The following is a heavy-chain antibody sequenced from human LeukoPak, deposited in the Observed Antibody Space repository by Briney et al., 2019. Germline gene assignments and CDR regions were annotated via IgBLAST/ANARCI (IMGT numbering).Heavy chain of an antibody. V-gene: IGHV4-61*02. J-gene: IGHJ4*02. CDR1: GGSISSSGYY. CDR3: ATYYYDSSDYQDY. D-gene: IGHD3-22*01. Sequence: SQTLSLTCTVSGGSISSSGYYWSWIRQPAGKGLEWIGRIYTSGSTNHNPSLKSRLTISVDTSKNQFSLKLSCVTAADTAIYYCATYYYDSSDYQDYWGQGTLVTVSS. CDR2: IYTSGST.